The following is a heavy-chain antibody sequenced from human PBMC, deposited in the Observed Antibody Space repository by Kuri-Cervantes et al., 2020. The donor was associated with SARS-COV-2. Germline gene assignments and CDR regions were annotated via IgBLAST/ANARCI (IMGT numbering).Heavy chain of an antibody. CDR1: GYTFTGYY. D-gene: IGHD3-10*01. J-gene: IGHJ6*02. V-gene: IGHV1-2*04. CDR2: INPNSGGT. CDR3: ARARVRGVITTYYYYGMDV. Sequence: ASVNVSCKASGYTFTGYYIHWVRQAPGQGLEWMGCINPNSGGTNYAQKFQGWVTMTRNTSINTAYMELSRLRSDDTAVYYCARARVRGVITTYYYYGMDVWGQGTTVTVSS.